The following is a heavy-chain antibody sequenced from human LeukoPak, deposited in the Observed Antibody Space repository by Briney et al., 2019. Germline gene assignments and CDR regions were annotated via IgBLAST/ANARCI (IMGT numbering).Heavy chain of an antibody. CDR2: IKSKTDGGTT. V-gene: IGHV3-15*01. J-gene: IGHJ3*02. CDR3: TTSFVVVIAIDAFDI. D-gene: IGHD2-21*01. Sequence: GGSLRLSCAASGFTFSNAWMSWVRQAPGKGLEWVGRIKSKTDGGTTDYAAPVKGRFTISRDDSKNTLYLQMNSLKTEDTAVYYCTTSFVVVIAIDAFDIWGQGTMVTVSS. CDR1: GFTFSNAW.